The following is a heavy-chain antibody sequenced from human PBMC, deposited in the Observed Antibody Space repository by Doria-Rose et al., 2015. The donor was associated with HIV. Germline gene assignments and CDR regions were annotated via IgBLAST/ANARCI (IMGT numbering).Heavy chain of an antibody. V-gene: IGHV3-21*01. CDR3: ATGVTLDY. CDR2: ISSTSAYI. J-gene: IGHJ4*02. Sequence: VQLVQSGGGLVRPGGSLRLSRATSGFTFSSHRISWVRQAPGKGLEWVSSISSTSAYINYADSVRGRFTISRDNARNSLYLQMDSLRAEDTAIYYCATGVTLDYWGQGTLVTVSS. CDR1: GFTFSSHR. D-gene: IGHD3-10*01.